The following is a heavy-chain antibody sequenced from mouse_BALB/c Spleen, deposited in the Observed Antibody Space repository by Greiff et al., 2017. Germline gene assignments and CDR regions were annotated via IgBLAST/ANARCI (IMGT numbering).Heavy chain of an antibody. V-gene: IGHV1-5*01. CDR1: GYTFTSYW. Sequence: VQLQQSGTVLARPGASVKMSCKASGYTFTSYWMHWVKQRPGQGLEWIGAIYPGNSDTSYNQKFKGKATLTVDKSSSTAYMELRSLTSEDSAVYYCARGYPFYAMDYWGQGTSVTVSS. CDR2: IYPGNSDT. CDR3: ARGYPFYAMDY. J-gene: IGHJ4*01. D-gene: IGHD1-2*01.